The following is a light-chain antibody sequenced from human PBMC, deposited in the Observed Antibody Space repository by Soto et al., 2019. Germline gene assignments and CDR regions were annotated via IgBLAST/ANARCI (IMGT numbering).Light chain of an antibody. Sequence: DIQMTQSASSLSASVVQRDTIPCLASKSISSYLNWYQQKPGKAPKLLIYAASSLQSGVPSRFSGCVSGTDFTLTISSLQPEDFATYYCQQSYSTPRTFGQGTKVDIK. CDR1: KSISSY. J-gene: IGKJ1*01. CDR3: QQSYSTPRT. CDR2: AAS. V-gene: IGKV1-39*01.